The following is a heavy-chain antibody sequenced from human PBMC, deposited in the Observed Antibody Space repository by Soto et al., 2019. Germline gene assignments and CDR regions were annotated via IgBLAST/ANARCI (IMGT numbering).Heavy chain of an antibody. J-gene: IGHJ3*01. D-gene: IGHD2-2*01. CDR2: IHPAGQPI. CDR1: GFTFSSSE. V-gene: IGHV3-48*03. CDR3: ARRGST. Sequence: VQLVESGGGLVQPGGSLRLSCVASGFTFSSSEMYWVRQAPGKGLEWVSYIHPAGQPIFFADSVKGRFTISRDNAKKSVYLQRNSLRAEDTAVYYCARRGSTWGQGTMVTVSS.